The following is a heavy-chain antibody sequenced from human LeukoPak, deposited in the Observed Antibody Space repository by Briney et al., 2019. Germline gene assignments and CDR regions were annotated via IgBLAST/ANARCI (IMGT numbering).Heavy chain of an antibody. D-gene: IGHD2-8*02. CDR2: IYYSGST. CDR1: GASIRSYY. V-gene: IGHV4-59*08. J-gene: IGHJ2*01. Sequence: PSETLSLTCTVSGASIRSYYWSWIRQPPGKGLEWIGYIYYSGSTNYNPSFKSRVTISVDTSKNQFSLNLSSVTAADTAIYYCARMRAGGYWYFDLWGRGTLVTVSS. CDR3: ARMRAGGYWYFDL.